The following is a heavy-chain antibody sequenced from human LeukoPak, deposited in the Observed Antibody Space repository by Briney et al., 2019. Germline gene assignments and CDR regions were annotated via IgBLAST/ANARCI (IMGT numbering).Heavy chain of an antibody. CDR3: ARVEYSSTLNWFDP. CDR2: IYHSGST. CDR1: GGSISSGGYS. J-gene: IGHJ5*02. V-gene: IGHV4-30-2*01. Sequence: SETLSLTCAVSGGSISSGGYSWSWIRQPPGKGLEWIGYIYHSGSTYYNPSLKSRVTISVDRSKNQFSLKLSSVTAADTAVYYCARVEYSSTLNWFDPWGQGTLVTVSS. D-gene: IGHD6-6*01.